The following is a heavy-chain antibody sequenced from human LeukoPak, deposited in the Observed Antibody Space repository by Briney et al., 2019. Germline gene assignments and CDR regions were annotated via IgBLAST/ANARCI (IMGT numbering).Heavy chain of an antibody. J-gene: IGHJ4*02. CDR1: GFTFNTNA. CDR2: ISGRTGGT. V-gene: IGHV3-23*01. CDR3: AKCGNSGCHLIDY. Sequence: QSGGSLRLSCAASGFTFNTNAMSRVRQAPGKGLEWVSAISGRTGGTYYADSVKGRFTISRDNSKSTLYLQMDSLRAEDTAVYYCAKCGNSGCHLIDYWGQGTLVTVSS. D-gene: IGHD5-12*01.